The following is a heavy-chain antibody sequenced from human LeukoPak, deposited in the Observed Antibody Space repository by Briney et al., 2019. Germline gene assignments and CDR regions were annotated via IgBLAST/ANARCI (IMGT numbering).Heavy chain of an antibody. CDR1: GFTFSSYS. CDR3: ARDSNSLRSYSYGYAYYYYMDV. Sequence: GGSLRLSCAASGFTFSSYSMNWVRQAPGKGLEWVSSISSSSSYIYYADSVKGRFTISRDNAKNSLYLQMNSLRAEDTAVYYCARDSNSLRSYSYGYAYYYYMDVWGKGTTVTVSS. J-gene: IGHJ6*03. D-gene: IGHD5-18*01. CDR2: ISSSSSYI. V-gene: IGHV3-21*01.